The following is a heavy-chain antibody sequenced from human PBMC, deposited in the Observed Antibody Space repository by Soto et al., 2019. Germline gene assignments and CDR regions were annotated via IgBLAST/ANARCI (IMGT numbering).Heavy chain of an antibody. CDR3: AKDKGGGSYSTLDY. D-gene: IGHD1-26*01. J-gene: IGHJ4*02. CDR1: GFTFDDYA. V-gene: IGHV3-9*01. CDR2: ISWNSGSI. Sequence: PGGSLRLSCAASGFTFDDYAMHWVRQAPGKGLEWVSGISWNSGSIGYADSVKGRFTISRDNAKNSLYLQMNSLRAEDTALYYCAKDKGGGSYSTLDYWGQGTLVTVSS.